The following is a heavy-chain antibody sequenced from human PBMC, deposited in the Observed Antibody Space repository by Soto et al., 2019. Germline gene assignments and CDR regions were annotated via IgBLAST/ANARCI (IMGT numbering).Heavy chain of an antibody. J-gene: IGHJ6*02. V-gene: IGHV1-18*01. CDR1: GYIFVNYG. D-gene: IGHD3-16*01. Sequence: QVQLVQSGDEVKKPGASVKVSCKASGYIFVNYGIAWVRQAPGQGLEWMGRISPYTGNTHSATKVQGRLTMTTATSTSTAYMDLGSLTSDDTAVYYCVLVDNYVTPTPQDVWGQGTTVTVSS. CDR3: VLVDNYVTPTPQDV. CDR2: ISPYTGNT.